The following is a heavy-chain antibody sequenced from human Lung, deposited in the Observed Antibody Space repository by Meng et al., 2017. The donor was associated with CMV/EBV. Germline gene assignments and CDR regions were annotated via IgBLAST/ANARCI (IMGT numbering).Heavy chain of an antibody. J-gene: IGHJ4*02. Sequence: SVKVSCKASGGAFSSYAISWVRQAPGQGLEWMGGIIPMFGTKSYAQKFQGRVTITTDESTSTAYMELSSLRSEDTAVYYCARESLQSGCFDYWGQGTLVTGSS. V-gene: IGHV1-69*05. CDR3: ARESLQSGCFDY. CDR1: GGAFSSYA. CDR2: IIPMFGTK.